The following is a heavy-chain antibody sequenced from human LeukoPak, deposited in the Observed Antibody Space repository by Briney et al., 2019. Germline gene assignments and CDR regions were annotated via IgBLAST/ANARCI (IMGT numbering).Heavy chain of an antibody. J-gene: IGHJ4*02. Sequence: EASVKVSCKASGYTFTGYYMHWVRQAPGQGLEWMGWINPNSGGTNYAQKFQGRVTMTRDTSISTAYMELSGLRSDDTAVYYCVRDRTKYCSSTSCPLDYWGQGTLVTVSS. CDR2: INPNSGGT. CDR3: VRDRTKYCSSTSCPLDY. V-gene: IGHV1-2*02. D-gene: IGHD2-2*01. CDR1: GYTFTGYY.